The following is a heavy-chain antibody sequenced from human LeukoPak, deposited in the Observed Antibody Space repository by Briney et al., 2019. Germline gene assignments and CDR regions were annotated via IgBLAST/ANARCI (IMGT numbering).Heavy chain of an antibody. CDR3: ARDRSGYYH. CDR2: ISSSGSTI. Sequence: GGSLRLSCAASGFTFSSYEMNWVRQAPGKGLEWVSYISSSGSTIYYADSVKGRFTISRDNAKNTLYLQMNSLRAEDTAVYYCARDRSGYYHWGQGTLVTVSS. D-gene: IGHD3-22*01. V-gene: IGHV3-48*03. J-gene: IGHJ5*02. CDR1: GFTFSSYE.